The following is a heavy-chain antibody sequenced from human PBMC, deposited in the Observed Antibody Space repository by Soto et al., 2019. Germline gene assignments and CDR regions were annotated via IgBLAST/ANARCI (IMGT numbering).Heavy chain of an antibody. D-gene: IGHD3-3*01. Sequence: GGSLRLSCAASGFTFSGYGTSWVRQAPGKGLEWVSTIGRSGRSTYYADSVKGRFTISRDNSKNTLYLQMNSLRAEDTAVYYCANGSKVWSDYQRWLDPWDKGTLVTVSS. CDR2: IGRSGRST. J-gene: IGHJ5*02. CDR1: GFTFSGYG. V-gene: IGHV3-23*01. CDR3: ANGSKVWSDYQRWLDP.